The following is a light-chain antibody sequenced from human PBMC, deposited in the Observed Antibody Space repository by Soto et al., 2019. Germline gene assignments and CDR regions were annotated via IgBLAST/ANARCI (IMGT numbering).Light chain of an antibody. J-gene: IGKJ2*01. Sequence: IVLTQSAGTLSLSPGERATLTCRASQSISSTHLAWYQQKLDQAPRLLIYGASNRATGIPDRFSGSGSGTDFTLTISRLELEDFAVYYCQQYRDSYTFGQGTKLEIK. CDR1: QSISSTH. V-gene: IGKV3-20*01. CDR3: QQYRDSYT. CDR2: GAS.